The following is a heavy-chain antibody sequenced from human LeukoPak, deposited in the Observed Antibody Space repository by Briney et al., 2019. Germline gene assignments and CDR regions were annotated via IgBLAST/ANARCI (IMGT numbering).Heavy chain of an antibody. CDR3: AGGYSSSWYATFDY. CDR1: GGSISSSSYY. CDR2: IYYSGST. Sequence: SETLSLTCTVSGGSISSSSYYWGWIRQPPGKGLEWIGSIYYSGSTYYNPSLKSRVTISVDTSKNQFSLKLSSVTAADTAVYYCAGGYSSSWYATFDYWGQGTLVTVSS. V-gene: IGHV4-39*01. D-gene: IGHD6-13*01. J-gene: IGHJ4*02.